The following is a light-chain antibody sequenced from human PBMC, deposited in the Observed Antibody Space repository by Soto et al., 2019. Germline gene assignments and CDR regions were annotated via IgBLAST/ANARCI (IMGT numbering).Light chain of an antibody. J-gene: IGKJ1*01. CDR2: GAS. Sequence: EIVLTQSPGTLSSSPGERATLSCRASQSISSNFLAWYQQKPGQAPRLLIYGASSRATGIPDSFSSSGSGTDFTLTISRLEPEDFAVYYCQQYGSSPTFGQGTKVEMK. V-gene: IGKV3-20*01. CDR3: QQYGSSPT. CDR1: QSISSNF.